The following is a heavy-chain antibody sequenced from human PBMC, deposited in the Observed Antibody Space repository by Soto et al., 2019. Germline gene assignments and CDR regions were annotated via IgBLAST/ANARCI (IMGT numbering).Heavy chain of an antibody. V-gene: IGHV3-23*01. CDR3: AKAHRGYSGYDDRDYYYYMDV. CDR1: GFTFSSYA. J-gene: IGHJ6*03. Sequence: GGSLRLCCAASGFTFSSYAMSWVRQAPGKGLEWVSAISGSGGSTYYADSVKGRFTISRDNSKNTLYLQMNSLRAEDTAVYYCAKAHRGYSGYDDRDYYYYMDVWGKGTTVTVSS. CDR2: ISGSGGST. D-gene: IGHD5-12*01.